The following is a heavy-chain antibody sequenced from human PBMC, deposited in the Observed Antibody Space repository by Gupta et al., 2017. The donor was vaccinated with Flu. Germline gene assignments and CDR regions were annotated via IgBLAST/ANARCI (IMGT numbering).Heavy chain of an antibody. CDR1: GYTFTRYY. D-gene: IGHD5-12*01. J-gene: IGHJ6*01. Sequence: QVQLVQSGAEVKKPGASVKVSCQTSGYTFTRYYVHWVRQAPGQGLEWMGIINSNGGGTTYAQKFQDRVTMTRDTSTSTVYMELSSLRSEDTALYYCARDHIVDRTMFYYYGMDVWGQGSTVTVSS. V-gene: IGHV1-46*01. CDR3: ARDHIVDRTMFYYYGMDV. CDR2: INSNGGGT.